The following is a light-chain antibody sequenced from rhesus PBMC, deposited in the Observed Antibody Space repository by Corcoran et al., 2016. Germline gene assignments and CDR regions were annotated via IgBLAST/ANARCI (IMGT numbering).Light chain of an antibody. CDR3: QQYSSRPWT. J-gene: IGKJ1*01. Sequence: DIQMTQSPSSLSASVGDTVTITCRASQGISSWLAWYQQNPGNAPKLLIYKAARLQSGFPSRVSGSGSGTDFNLTISSLQSEDFATYYCQQYSSRPWTFGQGTKVEIK. V-gene: IGKV1-22*01. CDR1: QGISSW. CDR2: KAA.